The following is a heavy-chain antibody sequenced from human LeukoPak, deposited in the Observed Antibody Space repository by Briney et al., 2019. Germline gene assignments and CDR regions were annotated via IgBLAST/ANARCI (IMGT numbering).Heavy chain of an antibody. CDR3: ARAIFGVVIGFDP. CDR1: GGSISSGDYY. J-gene: IGHJ5*02. V-gene: IGHV4-30-4*08. CDR2: IYYSGST. D-gene: IGHD3-3*01. Sequence: SETLSLTCTVSGGSISSGDYYWSWIRRPPGKGLEWIGYIYYSGSTYYNPSLKSRVTISVDTSKNQFSLKLSSVTAADTAVYYCARAIFGVVIGFDPWGQGTLVTVSS.